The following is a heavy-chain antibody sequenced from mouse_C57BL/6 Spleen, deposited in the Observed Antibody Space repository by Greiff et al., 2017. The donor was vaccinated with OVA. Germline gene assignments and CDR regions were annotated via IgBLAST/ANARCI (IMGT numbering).Heavy chain of an antibody. J-gene: IGHJ4*01. Sequence: EVQLQQSGPVLVKPGASVKMSCTASGYTFPDYYMNWVKQSHGTSLEWIGVIHPYNGGTSYNQKFTGKATLPVDTSSRTASMALNSRTSEDSAVEYCARRAYYDYDDAMDYWGQGTSVTGSS. V-gene: IGHV1-19*01. CDR2: IHPYNGGT. D-gene: IGHD2-4*01. CDR3: ARRAYYDYDDAMDY. CDR1: GYTFPDYY.